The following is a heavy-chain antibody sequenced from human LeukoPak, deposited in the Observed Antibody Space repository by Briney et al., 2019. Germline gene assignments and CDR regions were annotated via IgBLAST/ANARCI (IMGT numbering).Heavy chain of an antibody. CDR2: IYYSGST. CDR1: GGSISSYY. Sequence: SETLSLTCIVSGGSISSYYWSWIRQPPGKGLEWIGYIYYSGSTNYNPSLKSRVTISVDTSKNQFSLKLSSVTAADTAAYYCARHVRYSYGPDYWGQGTLVTVSS. D-gene: IGHD5-18*01. V-gene: IGHV4-59*08. CDR3: ARHVRYSYGPDY. J-gene: IGHJ4*02.